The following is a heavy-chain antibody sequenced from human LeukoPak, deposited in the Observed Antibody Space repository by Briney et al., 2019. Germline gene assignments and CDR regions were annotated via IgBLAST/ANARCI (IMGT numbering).Heavy chain of an antibody. D-gene: IGHD3-16*01. CDR1: GDSIGSYY. Sequence: SETLSLTCTVSGDSIGSYYWSWIRQPAGKGLQWIGRIYTSGSTMYNPSLKSRVTMSVDTSKNQFSLKLRSVTAADTAVYYCARGWSYADYWRQGTLVTVSS. V-gene: IGHV4-4*07. J-gene: IGHJ4*02. CDR2: IYTSGST. CDR3: ARGWSYADY.